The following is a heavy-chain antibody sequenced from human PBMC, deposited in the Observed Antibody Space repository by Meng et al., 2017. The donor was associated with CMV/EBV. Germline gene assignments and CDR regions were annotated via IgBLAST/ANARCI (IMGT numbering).Heavy chain of an antibody. Sequence: HLSLEEARPGLVHPWDTLSLTCHVSGGSISSSSYYWGWIRQPPGKGLEWIGSIYYSGSTYYNPSLKSRVTISVDTSKNQFSLKLSSVTAADTAVYYCARDSAVAGVVDYWGQGTLVTVSS. V-gene: IGHV4-39*07. D-gene: IGHD6-19*01. CDR3: ARDSAVAGVVDY. CDR1: GGSISSSSYY. CDR2: IYYSGST. J-gene: IGHJ4*02.